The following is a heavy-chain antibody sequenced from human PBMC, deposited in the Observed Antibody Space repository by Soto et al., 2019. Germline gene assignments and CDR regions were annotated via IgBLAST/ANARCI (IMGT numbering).Heavy chain of an antibody. CDR2: IKQNGSEK. D-gene: IGHD6-19*01. Sequence: EVQLVESGGGLVQPGGSLRLSCAASGFTFSRFWMSWVRQAPGKGLEWVANIKQNGSEKYYVDSVKGRFTISRDNAKNSLYLQMNSLRAEDTAVYYCARALCSETGELWGQGTMVSVSS. CDR3: ARALCSETGEL. V-gene: IGHV3-7*01. J-gene: IGHJ4*02. CDR1: GFTFSRFW.